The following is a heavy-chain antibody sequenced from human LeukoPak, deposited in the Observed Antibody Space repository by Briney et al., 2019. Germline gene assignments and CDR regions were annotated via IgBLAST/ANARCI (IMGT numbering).Heavy chain of an antibody. Sequence: GGSQRLSCAASGFTFSTYWMSWVRQAPGKGLEWVANIKQDGSEKYYVDSVKGRFTISRDNAKNSLYLQMNSLRAEDTAMYYCARDSAGNDYWGQGTLVTVSS. J-gene: IGHJ4*02. D-gene: IGHD6-13*01. CDR2: IKQDGSEK. CDR3: ARDSAGNDY. V-gene: IGHV3-7*01. CDR1: GFTFSTYW.